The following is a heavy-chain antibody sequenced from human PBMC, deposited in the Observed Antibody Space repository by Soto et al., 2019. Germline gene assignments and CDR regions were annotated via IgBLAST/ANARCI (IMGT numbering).Heavy chain of an antibody. J-gene: IGHJ4*02. CDR1: GDTFTANY. V-gene: IGHV1-2*02. CDR2: INPKSGGT. Sequence: ASVKVSCKASGDTFTANYIHWVRQAPGQGFEWMGWINPKSGGTKYPQKFQGRVTMTRDTSLSTVYMTLTRLTSDDTAVYYCAREPATAKPEGVDFWGQGTLVTVPQ. D-gene: IGHD1-1*01. CDR3: AREPATAKPEGVDF.